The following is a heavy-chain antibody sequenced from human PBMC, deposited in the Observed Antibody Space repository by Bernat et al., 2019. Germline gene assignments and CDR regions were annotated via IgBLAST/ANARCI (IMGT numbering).Heavy chain of an antibody. CDR3: TRQVGYDSSGYYYGADNWFDP. J-gene: IGHJ5*02. D-gene: IGHD3-22*01. Sequence: EVQLVESGGGLVQPGGSLKLSCAASGFTFSGSAMHWVRQASGKGREWVGRIRSKANSYATAYAASVKGRFTISRDDSKNTAYLQMNSLKTEDTAVYYCTRQVGYDSSGYYYGADNWFDPWGQGTLVTVSS. CDR1: GFTFSGSA. CDR2: IRSKANSYAT. V-gene: IGHV3-73*01.